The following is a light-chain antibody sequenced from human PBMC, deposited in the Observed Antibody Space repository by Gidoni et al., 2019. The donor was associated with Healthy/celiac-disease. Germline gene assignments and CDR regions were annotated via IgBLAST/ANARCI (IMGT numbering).Light chain of an antibody. V-gene: IGLV1-40*01. CDR2: GNS. Sequence: QSVLTQPPSVSGAPGQRVTISCTGSSSNIGAGYDVHWYQQFPGTAPKLFIYGNSNRLSGVPDRFSGSKSGTSASLAITGLQAEDEADYYCQSYDSSLSAYVVFGGGTKLTVL. CDR3: QSYDSSLSAYVV. CDR1: SSNIGAGYD. J-gene: IGLJ2*01.